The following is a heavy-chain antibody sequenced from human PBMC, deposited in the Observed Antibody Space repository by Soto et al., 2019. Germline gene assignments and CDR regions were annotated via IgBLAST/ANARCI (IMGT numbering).Heavy chain of an antibody. V-gene: IGHV1-18*04. Sequence: QVQLVQSGAEVKKPGASVKVSCKASGYTFTIYGISWVRQAPGQGLEWMGWISGYNGNTDYAQNLQDRVTLTTDASTSSVYMELRSLRSDDTAVYYCARVAYYDSSGYYGDWGQGTLISVSS. CDR1: GYTFTIYG. CDR3: ARVAYYDSSGYYGD. J-gene: IGHJ4*02. CDR2: ISGYNGNT. D-gene: IGHD3-22*01.